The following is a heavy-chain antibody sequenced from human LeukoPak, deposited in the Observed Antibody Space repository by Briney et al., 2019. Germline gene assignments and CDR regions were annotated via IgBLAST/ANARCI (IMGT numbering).Heavy chain of an antibody. J-gene: IGHJ4*02. D-gene: IGHD4-17*01. CDR2: INPNSGGT. V-gene: IGHV1-2*02. CDR1: GYTFTGYY. CDR3: AREPEDDYGEQRLFDY. Sequence: ASVKVSCKASGYTFTGYYMHWLRQAPGQGLEWMGWINPNSGGTNYAQKFHGRVTMTRDTSISTSYMELSRLRSDDTAVYYCAREPEDDYGEQRLFDYWGQGTMVTVSS.